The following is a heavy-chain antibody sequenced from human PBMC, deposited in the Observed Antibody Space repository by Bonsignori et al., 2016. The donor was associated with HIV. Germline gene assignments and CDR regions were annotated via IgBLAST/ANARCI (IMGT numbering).Heavy chain of an antibody. CDR2: IYKSGSS. Sequence: QVQLQESGPGLVKPSQTLSLTCAVSGDSIKSGDYAWNWIRQHPGKGLEWIGYIYKSGSSSFSPSLKSRVAISVDTSKNQFSLRLTSVTAADTAMYYCAKMGAGYVLDAFDVWGQGTMVTVSS. D-gene: IGHD5-12*01. CDR3: AKMGAGYVLDAFDV. V-gene: IGHV4-31*11. CDR1: GDSIKSGDYA. J-gene: IGHJ3*01.